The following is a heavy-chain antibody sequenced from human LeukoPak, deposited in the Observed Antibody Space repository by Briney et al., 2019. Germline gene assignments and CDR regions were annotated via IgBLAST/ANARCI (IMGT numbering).Heavy chain of an antibody. CDR2: INHSGST. Sequence: SETLSLTCAVYGGSFSGYYWSWIRQPPGKGLEWIGEINHSGSTNYNPSLNSRVTISVDTSKNQFSLKLSSVTAADTAVYYCARTGDSSGYYSPFDYWGQGTLVTVSS. CDR1: GGSFSGYY. D-gene: IGHD3-22*01. CDR3: ARTGDSSGYYSPFDY. J-gene: IGHJ4*02. V-gene: IGHV4-34*01.